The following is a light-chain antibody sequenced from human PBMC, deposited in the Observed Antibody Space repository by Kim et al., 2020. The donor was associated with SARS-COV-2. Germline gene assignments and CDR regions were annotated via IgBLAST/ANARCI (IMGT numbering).Light chain of an antibody. Sequence: DIVMTQSPLSLPVTPGEPASISCRSSQSLLHSNAYNYLDWYLQKPGQSPQLLIYLGSNRASGVPDRFSGSGSGTDFTLKISGVEAEDVGVYYCMQALQTPYTFGQGTKLEI. CDR3: MQALQTPYT. CDR2: LGS. J-gene: IGKJ2*01. V-gene: IGKV2-28*01. CDR1: QSLLHSNAYNY.